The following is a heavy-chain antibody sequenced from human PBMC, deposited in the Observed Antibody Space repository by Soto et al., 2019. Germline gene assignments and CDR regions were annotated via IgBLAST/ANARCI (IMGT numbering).Heavy chain of an antibody. CDR2: IYYIGSS. J-gene: IGHJ5*01. D-gene: IGHD4-17*01. CDR3: ARDPLSGDYRGDS. CDR1: GGSVSSGSFY. V-gene: IGHV4-61*01. Sequence: SETLSLTCTVSGGSVSSGSFYWTWIRQPPGRTLEWIGFIYYIGSSTYNPSLESRVSMSVDTSRNQFSMKLTSVTAADTAVYYCARDPLSGDYRGDSWGPGTLVTVSS.